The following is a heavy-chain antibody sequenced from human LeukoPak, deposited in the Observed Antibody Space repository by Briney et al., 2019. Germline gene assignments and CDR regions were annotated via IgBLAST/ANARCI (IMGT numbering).Heavy chain of an antibody. CDR2: ISSSSSYI. J-gene: IGHJ6*02. CDR3: ARDGLTMYRLYYGMDV. V-gene: IGHV3-21*01. CDR1: GFTFSSYS. Sequence: GGSLRLSCAASGFTFSSYSMNWVRQAPGKGLEWVSSISSSSSYIYYADSVKGRFTISRDNAKNSLYLQRNSLRAEDTAVYYCARDGLTMYRLYYGMDVWGQGTTVTVSS. D-gene: IGHD3-10*02.